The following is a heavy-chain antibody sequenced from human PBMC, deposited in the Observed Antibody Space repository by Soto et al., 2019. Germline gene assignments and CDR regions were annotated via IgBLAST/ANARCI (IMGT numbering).Heavy chain of an antibody. J-gene: IGHJ6*02. Sequence: GGSLRLSCAASGFTFSRFDMHWVRQVTGKGLEWVSTIGSAGDTYYSGSVRGRFTISRGNAKNSLYLQMNSLRAGDTAVYYCARGDEGLYDYGMDVWGQGTTVTVSS. D-gene: IGHD2-21*02. V-gene: IGHV3-13*01. CDR1: GFTFSRFD. CDR2: IGSAGDT. CDR3: ARGDEGLYDYGMDV.